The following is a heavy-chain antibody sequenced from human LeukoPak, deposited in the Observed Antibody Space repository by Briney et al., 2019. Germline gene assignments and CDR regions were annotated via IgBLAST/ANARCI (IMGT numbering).Heavy chain of an antibody. Sequence: SETLSLTCTVSGGSISSSSYYWGWIRQPPGKGLEWIGSIYYSGSTYYNPSLKSRVTISVDTSKNQFSLKLSSVTAADTAVYYCARGPGYSFPIDYWGQGTLVTVSS. J-gene: IGHJ4*02. CDR2: IYYSGST. CDR1: GGSISSSSYY. V-gene: IGHV4-39*07. CDR3: ARGPGYSFPIDY. D-gene: IGHD5-18*01.